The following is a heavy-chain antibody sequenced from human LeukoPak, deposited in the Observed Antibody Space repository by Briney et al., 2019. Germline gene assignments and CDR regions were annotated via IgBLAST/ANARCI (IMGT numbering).Heavy chain of an antibody. CDR2: MNPNSGNT. CDR1: GYTFTSYD. CDR3: ARAMYSSSWYRGWGVNWFDP. V-gene: IGHV1-8*01. D-gene: IGHD6-13*01. Sequence: ASVKVSCKASGYTFTSYDINWVRQATGQGLEWMGWMNPNSGNTGYAQKFQGRVTMTRNTSISTAYMELSSLRSEDTAVYYCARAMYSSSWYRGWGVNWFDPWGQGTLVTVSS. J-gene: IGHJ5*02.